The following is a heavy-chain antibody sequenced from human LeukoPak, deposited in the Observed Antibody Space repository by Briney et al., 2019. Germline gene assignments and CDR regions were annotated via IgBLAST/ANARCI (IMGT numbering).Heavy chain of an antibody. CDR1: GGTFSSYA. J-gene: IGHJ5*02. D-gene: IGHD2-15*01. CDR3: ASEPRLEAATTAWFDP. CDR2: IIPIFGTA. Sequence: SVKASCKASGGTFSSYAISWVRQAPGQGLEWMGGIIPIFGTANYAQKFQGRVTITADKSTSTAYMELSSLRSEDTAVYYCASEPRLEAATTAWFDPWGQGTLVTVSS. V-gene: IGHV1-69*06.